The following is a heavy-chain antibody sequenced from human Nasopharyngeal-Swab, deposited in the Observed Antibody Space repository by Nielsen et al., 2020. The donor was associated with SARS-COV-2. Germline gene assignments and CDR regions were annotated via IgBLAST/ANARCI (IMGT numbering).Heavy chain of an antibody. V-gene: IGHV1-8*02. CDR2: MNPNSGNT. J-gene: IGHJ4*02. CDR3: ARGIAARPGNY. D-gene: IGHD6-6*01. Sequence: ASVKVSCKASGYTFTSYYMHWVRQAPGQGLEWMGWMNPNSGNTGYAQKFQGRVTMTRKTSISTAYMELSSLRSEDTAVYYCARGIAARPGNYWGQGTLVTVSS. CDR1: GYTFTSYY.